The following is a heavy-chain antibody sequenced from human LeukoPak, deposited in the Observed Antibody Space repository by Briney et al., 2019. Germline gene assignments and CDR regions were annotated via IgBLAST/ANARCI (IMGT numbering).Heavy chain of an antibody. V-gene: IGHV4-59*01. D-gene: IGHD3-10*01. CDR1: GGSISSYY. CDR2: INNSGST. CDR3: ARIRGSGSYYLALDY. J-gene: IGHJ4*02. Sequence: SETLSLTCTVSGGSISSYYWSWIRQPPGKGLEWIGYINNSGSTNYNPSLKSRVTISVDTSKNQFSLKLNSVTAADTAVYYCARIRGSGSYYLALDYWGQGTLVTVSS.